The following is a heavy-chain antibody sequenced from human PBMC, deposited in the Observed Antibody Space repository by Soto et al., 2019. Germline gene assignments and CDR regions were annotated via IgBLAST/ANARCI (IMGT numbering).Heavy chain of an antibody. CDR3: ARDCPTNYGDACMDV. D-gene: IGHD4-17*01. V-gene: IGHV3-53*01. CDR2: MYSDGST. Sequence: EVQLVESGGGLTQPGRSLRLSCVASGFTVSFNYLNWVRQAPGKGLEWVSIMYSDGSTYYADSVKGRFTISRDNSENTLYLQMISLRAEDTAVYYSARDCPTNYGDACMDVWGQGTTVTVSS. J-gene: IGHJ6*02. CDR1: GFTVSFNY.